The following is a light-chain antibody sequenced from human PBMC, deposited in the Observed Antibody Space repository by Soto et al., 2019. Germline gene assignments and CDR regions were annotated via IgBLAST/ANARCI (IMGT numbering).Light chain of an antibody. Sequence: DIVMTQSPLSLPVTPGEPASISCRSSQSLLYGAGYMYVDWYLQKPGQPPQLLIFLGSNRASGVPDRFSGSVSGTDFTLKINKVETEDAGVYYCMQTIQTPYTFGQGTKLEI. V-gene: IGKV2-28*01. CDR3: MQTIQTPYT. J-gene: IGKJ2*01. CDR1: QSLLYGAGYMY. CDR2: LGS.